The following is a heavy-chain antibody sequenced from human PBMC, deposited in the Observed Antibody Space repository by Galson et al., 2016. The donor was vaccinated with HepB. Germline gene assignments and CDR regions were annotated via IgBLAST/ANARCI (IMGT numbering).Heavy chain of an antibody. V-gene: IGHV4-4*07. CDR3: ARAEKYRSGWYGFIDY. CDR2: IYPSGST. CDR1: GGSISSGY. Sequence: SETLSLTCTVSGGSISSGYWTWIRQSAGKGLEWIGRIYPSGSTNYNPSLNSRVTMSIDMSKNQFSLRLRSVTAADTAVYYCARAEKYRSGWYGFIDYWGQGTLVSVSS. D-gene: IGHD6-19*01. J-gene: IGHJ4*02.